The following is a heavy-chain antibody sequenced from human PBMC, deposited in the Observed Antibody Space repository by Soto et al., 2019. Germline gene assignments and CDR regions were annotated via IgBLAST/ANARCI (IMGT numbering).Heavy chain of an antibody. D-gene: IGHD6-13*01. Sequence: SETLSLTCTVSVGSIRSYYWSWIRQPPGKGLEWIGYIYYSGITNYNPSLKSRVSISVDTSKNQFSLKLTSVTAADTAVYYCARRYSSSWYEVRFDPCVQGTLVTVSS. CDR3: ARRYSSSWYEVRFDP. V-gene: IGHV4-59*08. J-gene: IGHJ5*02. CDR1: VGSIRSYY. CDR2: IYYSGIT.